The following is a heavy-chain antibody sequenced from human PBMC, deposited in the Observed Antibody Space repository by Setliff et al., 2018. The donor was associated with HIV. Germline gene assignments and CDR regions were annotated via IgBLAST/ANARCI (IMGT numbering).Heavy chain of an antibody. CDR1: GDSISSGSNY. D-gene: IGHD3-3*01. CDR3: ARGDFWSGSEGHNWFDP. J-gene: IGHJ5*02. V-gene: IGHV4-61*02. CDR2: IYTSGP. Sequence: SETLSLTCTVSGDSISSGSNYWSWVRQPAGKGLEWIGRIYTSGPRYNPSLEKRVTISVDTSKSQVFLMLSSVTAADTAVYYCARGDFWSGSEGHNWFDPWGQGTLVTVSS.